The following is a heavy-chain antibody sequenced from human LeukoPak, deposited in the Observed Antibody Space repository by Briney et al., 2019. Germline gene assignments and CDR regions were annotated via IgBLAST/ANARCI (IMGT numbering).Heavy chain of an antibody. CDR2: INHSGST. CDR3: ARGPVATIPGYYYYYYGMDV. D-gene: IGHD5-12*01. V-gene: IGHV4-34*01. Sequence: PSETLSLTCAVYGGSFSGYYWSWIRQPPGKGLEWIGEINHSGSTNYNPSLKSRVTISVDTSKNQFSLKLSSVTAADTAVYYCARGPVATIPGYYYYYYGMDVWGQETTVTVSS. CDR1: GGSFSGYY. J-gene: IGHJ6*02.